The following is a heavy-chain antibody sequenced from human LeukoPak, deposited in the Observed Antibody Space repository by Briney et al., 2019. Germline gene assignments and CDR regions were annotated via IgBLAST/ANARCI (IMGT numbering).Heavy chain of an antibody. CDR2: ISGSGGST. V-gene: IGHV3-23*01. CDR1: GSTFSSYA. Sequence: GGSLRLSCAASGSTFSSYAMSWVRQAPGKGLEWVSAISGSGGSTYYADSVKGRFTISRDNSKNTLYLQMNSLRAEDTAVYYCSGSYDFWSGYIDYWGQGTLVTVSS. D-gene: IGHD3-3*01. CDR3: SGSYDFWSGYIDY. J-gene: IGHJ4*02.